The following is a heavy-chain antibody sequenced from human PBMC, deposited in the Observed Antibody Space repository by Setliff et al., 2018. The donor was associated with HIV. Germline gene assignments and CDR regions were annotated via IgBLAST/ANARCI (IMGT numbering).Heavy chain of an antibody. CDR1: GYTFTSYA. CDR3: ARDYGPTTLDAFDI. J-gene: IGHJ3*02. CDR2: INAGNGNT. Sequence: ASVKVSCKASGYTFTSYAMHWVRQAPGQRLEWMGWINAGNGNTKYSQKFQGRVTMTTDTSTSTAYMELSSLRSGDTAVHYCARDYGPTTLDAFDIWGQGTMVTVSS. D-gene: IGHD1-7*01. V-gene: IGHV1-3*01.